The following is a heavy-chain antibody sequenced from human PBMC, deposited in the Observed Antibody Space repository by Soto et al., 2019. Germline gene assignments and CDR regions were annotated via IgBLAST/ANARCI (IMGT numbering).Heavy chain of an antibody. D-gene: IGHD3-10*01. Sequence: QVQLVESGGGVVQPGRSLRLSCAASGFTFSSYGMHWVRQAPGKGLEWVAVISYDGSHKYYADSVKGRFSISRDNSKNTLFLQMNSLRAEDTALYYCAKDPRPLIQMVRGVTYYWGQGTLVTVSS. CDR1: GFTFSSYG. V-gene: IGHV3-30*18. J-gene: IGHJ4*02. CDR3: AKDPRPLIQMVRGVTYY. CDR2: ISYDGSHK.